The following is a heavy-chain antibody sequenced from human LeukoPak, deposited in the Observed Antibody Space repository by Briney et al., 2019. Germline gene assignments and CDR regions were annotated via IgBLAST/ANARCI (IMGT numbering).Heavy chain of an antibody. V-gene: IGHV1-18*01. CDR1: RYTFTSSG. J-gene: IGHJ4*02. CDR3: ARGPEAGDY. CDR2: ISTYNGNT. Sequence: ASVKVSCKASRYTFTSSGISWVRQAPGQGLEWMGWISTYNGNTNYAQKLQGRVTMTTDTSTRTAYMELRSLRSDVTAVYYCARGPEAGDYWGQGTLVTVSS. D-gene: IGHD1-14*01.